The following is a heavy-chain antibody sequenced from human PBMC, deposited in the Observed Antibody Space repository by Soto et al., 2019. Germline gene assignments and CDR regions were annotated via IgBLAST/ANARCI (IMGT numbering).Heavy chain of an antibody. CDR3: APAYGGPSWPNDAFDV. Sequence: QITLKESGPTLVKPTQTLTLTCTFSGFSLSADGVGVGWIRQPPGKALEWLALIYWDDDQRYSPSLKTRLTITKDTDKIQVVLTMTNMDPVDTATYYSAPAYGGPSWPNDAFDVWGQGTVVTVSS. V-gene: IGHV2-5*02. CDR1: GFSLSADGVG. D-gene: IGHD2-2*01. J-gene: IGHJ3*01. CDR2: IYWDDDQ.